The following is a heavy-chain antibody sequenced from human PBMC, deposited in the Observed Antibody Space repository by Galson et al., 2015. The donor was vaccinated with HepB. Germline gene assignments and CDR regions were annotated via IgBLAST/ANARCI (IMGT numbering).Heavy chain of an antibody. CDR3: ARGMGYSYGPFDY. CDR1: GYSISSGYY. J-gene: IGHJ4*02. V-gene: IGHV4-38-2*02. CDR2: IYHSGST. Sequence: ETLSLTCTVSGYSISSGYYWGWIRQPPGKGLEWIGSIYHSGSTYYNSSLESRVTTSVDTSKNQFSLKLSSVTAADTAVYYCARGMGYSYGPFDYWGQGTLVTVSS. D-gene: IGHD5-18*01.